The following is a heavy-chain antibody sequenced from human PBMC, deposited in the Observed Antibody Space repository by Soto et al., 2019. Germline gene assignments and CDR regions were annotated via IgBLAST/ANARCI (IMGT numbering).Heavy chain of an antibody. Sequence: QVQLVESGGGVVKPGRSLRLSCAASGFTFSNYGMHWVRQAPGKGLEWVAVILYDGSNKYYADSVKGRFTISRDNSKNTLYLQMNGLRAEDTAVYYCAIDEGEYSGYDLSFDILGQGTMVTVSS. CDR1: GFTFSNYG. J-gene: IGHJ3*02. V-gene: IGHV3-33*01. D-gene: IGHD5-12*01. CDR3: AIDEGEYSGYDLSFDI. CDR2: ILYDGSNK.